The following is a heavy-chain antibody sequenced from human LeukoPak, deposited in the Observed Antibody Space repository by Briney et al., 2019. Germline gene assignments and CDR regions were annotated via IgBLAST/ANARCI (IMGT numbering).Heavy chain of an antibody. CDR1: GFTFSSYG. CDR3: AKVISTSYYSRDAFDI. D-gene: IGHD3-9*01. CDR2: IRYDGSNK. J-gene: IGHJ3*02. Sequence: PGGSLRLSCAASGFTFSSYGMHWVRQAPGKGLEWVAFIRYDGSNKYYADSVKCRFNITRDNSKNTLYLQMNSLRAEDTAVYYCAKVISTSYYSRDAFDIWGQGTMVTVSS. V-gene: IGHV3-30*02.